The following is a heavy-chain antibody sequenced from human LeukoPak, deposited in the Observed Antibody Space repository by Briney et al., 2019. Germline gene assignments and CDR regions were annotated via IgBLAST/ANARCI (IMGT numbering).Heavy chain of an antibody. CDR3: ARGSATICDY. CDR1: GFTFSSYS. V-gene: IGHV4-34*01. J-gene: IGHJ4*02. Sequence: PGGSLRLSCAASGFTFSSYSMNWVRQPPGKGLEWIGEINHSGSTNYNPSLKSRVTISVDTSKNQFSLKLSSVTAADTAVYYCARGSATICDYWGQGTLVTVSS. CDR2: INHSGST. D-gene: IGHD5-24*01.